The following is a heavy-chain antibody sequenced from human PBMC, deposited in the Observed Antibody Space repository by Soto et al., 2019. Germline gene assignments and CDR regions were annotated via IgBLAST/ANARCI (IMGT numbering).Heavy chain of an antibody. D-gene: IGHD3-10*01. CDR2: IYHSGST. CDR3: ARVNSPTQLLWFGEFDY. CDR1: GYSISSGYY. V-gene: IGHV4-38-2*02. Sequence: SETLSLTCTVSGYSISSGYYWGWIRQPPGKGLEWIGRIYHSGSTYYNPSLKSRVTISVDTSKNQFSLKLSSVTAADTAVYYCARVNSPTQLLWFGEFDYWGQGTLVTVSS. J-gene: IGHJ4*02.